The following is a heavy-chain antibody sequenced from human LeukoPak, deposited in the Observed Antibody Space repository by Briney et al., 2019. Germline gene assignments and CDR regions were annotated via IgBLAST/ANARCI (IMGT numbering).Heavy chain of an antibody. CDR2: ISAYNGNT. CDR3: ARESTASGSDAAFHI. V-gene: IGHV1-18*01. J-gene: IGHJ3*02. CDR1: AYTFTSYG. Sequence: ASVKVSCMASAYTFTSYGISWVRQAPGQGLEWMGWISAYNGNTNYAQKLQGRVTMTTDTSTSTAYMELRSLRSDDTAVYYCARESTASGSDAAFHIWVQGTMVTVSS. D-gene: IGHD1-26*01.